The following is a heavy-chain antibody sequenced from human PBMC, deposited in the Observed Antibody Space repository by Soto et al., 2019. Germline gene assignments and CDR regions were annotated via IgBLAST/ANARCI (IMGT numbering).Heavy chain of an antibody. Sequence: ASVKVSCKVSGYTLTELSMHWVRQAPGKGLEWMGGFDPEDGETIYAQKFQGRVTMTEDTSTDTAYMELSSLRSEDTAVYYCATALTMVRGVIFPFDYWGQGTLVTVSS. CDR3: ATALTMVRGVIFPFDY. J-gene: IGHJ4*02. D-gene: IGHD3-10*01. V-gene: IGHV1-24*01. CDR2: FDPEDGET. CDR1: GYTLTELS.